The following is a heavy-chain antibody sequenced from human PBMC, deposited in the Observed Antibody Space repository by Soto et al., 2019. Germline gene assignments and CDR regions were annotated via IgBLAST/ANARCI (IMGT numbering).Heavy chain of an antibody. CDR2: IYYSGVT. CDR3: AREPSI. Sequence: SETLSLTCTVSGDSISSSSYYWGWVRQPPGKGLEWIGTIYYSGVTSYNPSLKSRVTISVDTSKNQFSLKLSSVTAADTAVYYCAREPSIWGQGTLVTVSS. V-gene: IGHV4-39*07. J-gene: IGHJ4*02. CDR1: GDSISSSSYY.